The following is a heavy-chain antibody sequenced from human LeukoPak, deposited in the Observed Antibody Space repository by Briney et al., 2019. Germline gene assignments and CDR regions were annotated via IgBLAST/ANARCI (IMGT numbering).Heavy chain of an antibody. Sequence: GGSLRLSCAASGFTFTHYAMHWVRQTPGKGLEWVAVIFYDGTIQYYSDSVRGRLIVSRDNPKNTLYLQMNSLRTEDTAVYYCAKIDTFDYDTSGRHWLDSWGQGTLVTVSS. J-gene: IGHJ5*01. D-gene: IGHD4-17*01. CDR1: GFTFTHYA. CDR3: AKIDTFDYDTSGRHWLDS. CDR2: IFYDGTIQ. V-gene: IGHV3-30*18.